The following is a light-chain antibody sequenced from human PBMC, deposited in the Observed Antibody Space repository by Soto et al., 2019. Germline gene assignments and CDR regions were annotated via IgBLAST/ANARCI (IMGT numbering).Light chain of an antibody. Sequence: QSALTQPASVSGSPGQSITISCTGTSSDVGGYDFVSWYQQHPGKAPKLMIYDVSDRPSGVSYRFSGSKSGNTASLTISGLQPEDEGAYYCRSYTSSNTVLFGGGTKLTVL. V-gene: IGLV2-14*01. J-gene: IGLJ2*01. CDR3: RSYTSSNTVL. CDR2: DVS. CDR1: SSDVGGYDF.